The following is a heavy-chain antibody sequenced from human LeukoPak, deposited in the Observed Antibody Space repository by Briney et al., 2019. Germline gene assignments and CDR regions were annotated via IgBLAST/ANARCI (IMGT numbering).Heavy chain of an antibody. CDR2: IYPGDSDT. J-gene: IGHJ4*02. CDR3: ARRKYDDWYFDY. V-gene: IGHV5-51*01. Sequence: GESLEISCKPSGYSFTTYWIGWVRQMPGKGLECMGIIYPGDSDTRYSPSFEGQVTISADKSISTAYLQWSSLKASDTAMYYCARRKYDDWYFDYWGQGSLVTVSS. D-gene: IGHD3-9*01. CDR1: GYSFTTYW.